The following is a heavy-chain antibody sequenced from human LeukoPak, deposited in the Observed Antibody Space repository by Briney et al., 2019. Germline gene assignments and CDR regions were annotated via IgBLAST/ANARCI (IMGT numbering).Heavy chain of an antibody. V-gene: IGHV1-3*01. CDR2: INAGNGNT. J-gene: IGHJ6*04. D-gene: IGHD3-9*01. Sequence: GASVKVSCKASGYTFTSYAMHWVRQAPGQRLEWMGWINAGNGNTKYSQKFQGRVTITRDTSASTAYMELSSLRSEDTAVHYCARDRDDILTGYSYGMDVWGKGTTVTVSS. CDR3: ARDRDDILTGYSYGMDV. CDR1: GYTFTSYA.